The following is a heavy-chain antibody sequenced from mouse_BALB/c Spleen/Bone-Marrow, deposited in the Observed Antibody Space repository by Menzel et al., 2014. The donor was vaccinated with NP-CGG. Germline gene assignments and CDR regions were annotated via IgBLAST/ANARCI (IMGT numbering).Heavy chain of an antibody. V-gene: IGHV1S81*02. CDR1: GYTFTSYW. J-gene: IGHJ2*01. D-gene: IGHD1-1*01. CDR3: ARRTTTVVATDY. Sequence: VKLVESGAELVKPGASVKLSCKASGYTFTSYWMHWVKQRPGQGLEWIGEINPSNGRTNYNEKFKSKATLTVDKSSSTAYMQLSSLTSEDSAVYYCARRTTTVVATDYWGQDTTLTVSS. CDR2: INPSNGRT.